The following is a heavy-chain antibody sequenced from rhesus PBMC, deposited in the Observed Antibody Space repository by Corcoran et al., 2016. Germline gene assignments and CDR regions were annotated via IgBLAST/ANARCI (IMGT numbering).Heavy chain of an antibody. CDR2: IYWDYGK. CDR1: GFSLTTSGVG. CDR3: ARGSGSGWAGFDY. D-gene: IGHD6-31*01. V-gene: IGHV2-152*01. Sequence: QVTLKESGPALVKPTQTLTLTCTFSGFSLTTSGVGVGWIRQPPGKALEWLSLIYWDYGKRYSTSLKSRLPISKDTSKHQVVLTMTNMDPMDTATYYCARGSGSGWAGFDYWGQGVLVTVSS. J-gene: IGHJ4*01.